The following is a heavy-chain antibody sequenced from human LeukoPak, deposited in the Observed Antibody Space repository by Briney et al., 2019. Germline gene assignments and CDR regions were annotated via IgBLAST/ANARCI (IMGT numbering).Heavy chain of an antibody. V-gene: IGHV4-34*01. CDR1: VGSFSGYY. CDR2: INHSGST. CDR3: ARGVYNWNIDTFDI. D-gene: IGHD1/OR15-1a*01. Sequence: PSETLSPTCAVYVGSFSGYYWSWIRQPPGKGLEWIGEINHSGSTNYSPSLKSRVTISVDTSKNQFSPKLSSVTAADTAVYYCARGVYNWNIDTFDIWGQGTMVTVSS. J-gene: IGHJ3*02.